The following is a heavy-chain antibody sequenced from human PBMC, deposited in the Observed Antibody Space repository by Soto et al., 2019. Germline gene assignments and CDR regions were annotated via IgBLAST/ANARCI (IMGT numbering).Heavy chain of an antibody. J-gene: IGHJ6*02. CDR2: IISFFGTA. CDR3: ARVLVGCTGGNCYYYYGMDV. V-gene: IGHV1-69*01. D-gene: IGHD2-8*02. Sequence: QVQLVQSGAEVKKPGSSVKVSCKASGGTFSSCAITWVRQAPGQGLEWMGGIISFFGTANYAQKFQGRVTITAGESTSTAYMELSSLRYEDTAVYYCARVLVGCTGGNCYYYYGMDVWGQGTTVIVSS. CDR1: GGTFSSCA.